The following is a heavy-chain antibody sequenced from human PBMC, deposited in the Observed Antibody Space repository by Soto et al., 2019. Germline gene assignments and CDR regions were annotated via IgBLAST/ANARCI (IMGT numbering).Heavy chain of an antibody. D-gene: IGHD3-9*01. CDR3: ARAKLRYFDWLLSPFDY. V-gene: IGHV3-21*01. Sequence: LRLSCAASGFTFSSYSMNWVRQSPGKGLEWVSSISSSSSYIYYADSVKGRFTISRDNAKNSLYLQMNSLRAEDTAVYYCARAKLRYFDWLLSPFDYWGQGTLVTVSS. CDR1: GFTFSSYS. CDR2: ISSSSSYI. J-gene: IGHJ4*02.